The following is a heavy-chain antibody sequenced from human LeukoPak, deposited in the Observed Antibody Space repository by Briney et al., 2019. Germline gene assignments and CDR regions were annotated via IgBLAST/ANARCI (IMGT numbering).Heavy chain of an antibody. D-gene: IGHD1-26*01. Sequence: AAVKVSCNTSGYNFTRYGISWGRQAPGQGLEWMGWISAYNGNTNYAQKLQGRVTMTTDTSTSTAYMELRSLRSDDTAVYYCARDLFVVGATYLFDPWGQGTLVTVS. J-gene: IGHJ5*02. CDR2: ISAYNGNT. CDR1: GYNFTRYG. CDR3: ARDLFVVGATYLFDP. V-gene: IGHV1-18*01.